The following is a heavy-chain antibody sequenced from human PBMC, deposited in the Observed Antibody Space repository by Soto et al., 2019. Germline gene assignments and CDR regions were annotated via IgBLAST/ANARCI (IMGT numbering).Heavy chain of an antibody. D-gene: IGHD3-22*01. Sequence: PSETLSLTCTVSGGSISSYYWSWIRQPPGKGLEWIGYIYYSGSTNYNPSLKSRVTISVDTSKNQFSLKLSSVTAADTAVYCCARDLSRYDSSGYYRYFDYWGQGTLVTVSS. CDR1: GGSISSYY. V-gene: IGHV4-59*01. CDR2: IYYSGST. CDR3: ARDLSRYDSSGYYRYFDY. J-gene: IGHJ4*02.